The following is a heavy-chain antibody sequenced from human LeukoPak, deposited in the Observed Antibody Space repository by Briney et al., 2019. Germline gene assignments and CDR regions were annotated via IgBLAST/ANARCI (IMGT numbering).Heavy chain of an antibody. Sequence: GGSLRLSCTASGFTFITYWMSWVRQAPGKGLEWVANIKQDGSEKYYVDSVKGRFTISRDNAKNTLYLQMNSLRDEDTAVYYCARDFFAFGGVIALLDYWGQGTLVTVSS. CDR3: ARDFFAFGGVIALLDY. CDR2: IKQDGSEK. D-gene: IGHD3-16*02. J-gene: IGHJ4*02. V-gene: IGHV3-7*01. CDR1: GFTFITYW.